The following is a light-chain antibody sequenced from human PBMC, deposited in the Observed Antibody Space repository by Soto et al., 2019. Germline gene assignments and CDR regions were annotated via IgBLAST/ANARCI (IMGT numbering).Light chain of an antibody. V-gene: IGLV1-40*01. J-gene: IGLJ3*02. CDR3: QSYDNSLRGWV. Sequence: QSLLTQPPSVSGAPGQRVTISCTGSSSNIGAGYDVHWYQQRPGTAPRLLIFETKSRPSGVPDRFSASKSGTSASLAITGLQTEDEAHYYCQSYDNSLRGWVFGGGTKLTVL. CDR1: SSNIGAGYD. CDR2: ETK.